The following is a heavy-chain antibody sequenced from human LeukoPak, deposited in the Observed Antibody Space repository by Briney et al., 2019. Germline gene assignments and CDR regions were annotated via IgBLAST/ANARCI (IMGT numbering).Heavy chain of an antibody. D-gene: IGHD3-22*01. CDR3: ARGGPYYYDSGGYFDY. J-gene: IGHJ4*02. CDR1: GFTFSSYA. CDR2: ISGSGGST. Sequence: GGSLRLSCAASGFTFSSYAMSWVRQAPGKGLEWVSAISGSGGSTYYADSVKGRFTISRDNSKNTLYLQMNSLRAEDTAVYYCARGGPYYYDSGGYFDYWGQGTLVTVSS. V-gene: IGHV3-23*01.